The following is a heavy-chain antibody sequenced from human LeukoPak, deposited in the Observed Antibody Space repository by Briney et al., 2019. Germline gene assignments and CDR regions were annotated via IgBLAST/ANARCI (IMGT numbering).Heavy chain of an antibody. CDR1: GFTFSSYA. V-gene: IGHV3-23*01. J-gene: IGHJ6*02. CDR2: ISGSGFST. Sequence: GGSLRLSCAASGFTFSSYAMSWVRQAPGQGLEWLSAISGSGFSTHYADSVKGRFTISRDNSKNTLYLQMNSLRAEDTAVYHCAKGRKSYYYGMDVWGQGTTVTVSS. CDR3: AKGRKSYYYGMDV.